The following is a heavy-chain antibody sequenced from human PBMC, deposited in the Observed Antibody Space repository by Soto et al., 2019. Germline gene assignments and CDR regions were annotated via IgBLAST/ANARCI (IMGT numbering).Heavy chain of an antibody. Sequence: GASVKVSWKASGGTFSSYAISWVRQAPGQGLEWMGGIIPIFGTANYAQKFQGRVTITADESTSTAYMELSSLRSEDTAVYYCARSASLIVGGGAFDIWGQGTMVTVSS. CDR2: IIPIFGTA. CDR3: ARSASLIVGGGAFDI. V-gene: IGHV1-69*13. J-gene: IGHJ3*02. CDR1: GGTFSSYA. D-gene: IGHD3-22*01.